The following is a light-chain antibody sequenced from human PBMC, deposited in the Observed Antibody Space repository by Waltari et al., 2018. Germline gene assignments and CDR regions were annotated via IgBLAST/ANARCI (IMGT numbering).Light chain of an antibody. CDR1: DSTIAENT. CDR3: ATWDDSLNAVV. J-gene: IGLJ2*01. Sequence: QSLLTPAPPASGTPGQRVTIACSGRDSTIAENTVRWFRQLPGTAPKLLIYANRQRPSGVPDRFSGSKSGTSASLDIIGLQSDDEADYFCATWDDSLNAVVFGGGTRLTVL. V-gene: IGLV1-44*01. CDR2: ANR.